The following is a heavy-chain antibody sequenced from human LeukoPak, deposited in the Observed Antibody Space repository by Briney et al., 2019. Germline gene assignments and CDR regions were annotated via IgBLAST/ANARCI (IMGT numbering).Heavy chain of an antibody. V-gene: IGHV4-4*09. CDR1: GGSISGYY. D-gene: IGHD3-3*01. CDR2: IYSSGST. CDR3: ARRFVDDFWSCFDP. Sequence: SENLSLTCTVSGGSISGYYWSWIRQPPGKGLEWIGYIYSSGSTNYNPSLKSRVTMSVDTSKNQFSLRLSSVTAADTAVYYCARRFVDDFWSCFDPWGQGTLVTVSS. J-gene: IGHJ5*02.